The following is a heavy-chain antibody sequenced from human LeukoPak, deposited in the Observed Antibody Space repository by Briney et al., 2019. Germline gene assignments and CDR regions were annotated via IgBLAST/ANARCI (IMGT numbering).Heavy chain of an antibody. CDR1: GFTFSSYA. J-gene: IGHJ4*02. V-gene: IGHV3-30*04. CDR2: ISYDGSNK. Sequence: GGSLRLSCAASGFTFSSYAMHWVRQAPGKGLEWVAVISYDGSNKYYADSVKGRFTISRDNSKNTLYLQMNSLRAEDTDVYYCAREYSSSWSYNTFDYWGQGTLVTVSS. D-gene: IGHD6-13*01. CDR3: AREYSSSWSYNTFDY.